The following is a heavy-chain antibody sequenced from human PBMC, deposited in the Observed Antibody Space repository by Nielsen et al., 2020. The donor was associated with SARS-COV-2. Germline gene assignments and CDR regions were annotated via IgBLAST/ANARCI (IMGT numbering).Heavy chain of an antibody. CDR1: GFTFSSYS. V-gene: IGHV3-21*04. J-gene: IGHJ6*02. D-gene: IGHD6-13*01. CDR3: ARKDSSSWIALHSGMDV. Sequence: GESLKISCAASGFTFSSYSMNWVRQAPGKGLEWVSSISSSSSYIYYADSVKGRFTISRDNAKNSLYLQMNSLRAEDTDVYYCARKDSSSWIALHSGMDVWGQGTTVTVSS. CDR2: ISSSSSYI.